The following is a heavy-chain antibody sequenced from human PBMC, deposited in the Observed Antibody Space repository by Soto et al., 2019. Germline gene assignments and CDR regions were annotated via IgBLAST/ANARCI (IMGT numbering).Heavy chain of an antibody. D-gene: IGHD4-17*01. CDR1: GYTFTSYG. CDR3: AREVRYGLIDY. Sequence: QVQLVQSGAEVKKPGASVKVSCKASGYTFTSYGIRWVRQAPGQGLEWMGWINAYNGNTTYAQQLLGRGTMTTDTSTITASRELRTLRSDETAVYYCAREVRYGLIDYWGPATLGSVSS. V-gene: IGHV1-18*01. J-gene: IGHJ4*02. CDR2: INAYNGNT.